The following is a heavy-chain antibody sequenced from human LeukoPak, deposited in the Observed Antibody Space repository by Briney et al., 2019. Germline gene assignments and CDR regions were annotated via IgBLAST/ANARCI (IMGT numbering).Heavy chain of an antibody. V-gene: IGHV3-21*01. D-gene: IGHD2-15*01. J-gene: IGHJ6*02. CDR1: GFTFSSYS. CDR2: ISSSSSYI. CDR3: ARERDSCSGGSCYSEGMDV. Sequence: GGSLRLSCAASGFTFSSYSMNWVRQAPWKGLEWVSSISSSSSYIYYADSVKGRFTISRDNAKNSLYLQMNSLRAEDTAVYYCARERDSCSGGSCYSEGMDVWGQRTTVTVSS.